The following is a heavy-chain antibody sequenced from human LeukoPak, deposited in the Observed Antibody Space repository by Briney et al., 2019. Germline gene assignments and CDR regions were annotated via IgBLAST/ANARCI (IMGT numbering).Heavy chain of an antibody. J-gene: IGHJ5*02. Sequence: GGSLRLSCAASGFTFSDYYMSWIRQAPGKGLEWVSYISSSGSTIYYADSVKGRFTISRDNAKNSLYLQTNSLRAEDTAVYYCARGGRWLQPNWFDPWGQGTLVTVSS. CDR1: GFTFSDYY. V-gene: IGHV3-11*01. CDR2: ISSSGSTI. D-gene: IGHD5-24*01. CDR3: ARGGRWLQPNWFDP.